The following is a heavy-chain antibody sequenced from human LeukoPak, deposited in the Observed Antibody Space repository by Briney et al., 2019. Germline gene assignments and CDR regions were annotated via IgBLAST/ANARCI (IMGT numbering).Heavy chain of an antibody. CDR1: GGSISSSSYY. D-gene: IGHD6-13*01. V-gene: IGHV4-39*01. J-gene: IGHJ6*02. CDR3: ARGIAAAGTFYYYGMDV. CDR2: IYYSGST. Sequence: PSETLSLTCTVSGGSISSSSYYWGWIRQPPGTGLEWIGSIYYSGSTYYNPSLKSRVTISVDTSKNQFCLKVSSVTAADTALYYCARGIAAAGTFYYYGMDVWGQGTTVTVSS.